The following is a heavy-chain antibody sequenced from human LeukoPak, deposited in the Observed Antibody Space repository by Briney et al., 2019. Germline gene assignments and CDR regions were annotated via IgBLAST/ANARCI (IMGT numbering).Heavy chain of an antibody. Sequence: SVAVSCKASGGTFSSYAISWVRQAPGQGLEWMGGIIPIFGTANYAQKFQGRVTITADESTSTAYMELSSLRSEDTAVYYCARDTGEAAANPLDYYGSGMPDYWGQGTLVTVSS. J-gene: IGHJ4*02. CDR3: ARDTGEAAANPLDYYGSGMPDY. V-gene: IGHV1-69*01. CDR2: IIPIFGTA. CDR1: GGTFSSYA. D-gene: IGHD3-10*01.